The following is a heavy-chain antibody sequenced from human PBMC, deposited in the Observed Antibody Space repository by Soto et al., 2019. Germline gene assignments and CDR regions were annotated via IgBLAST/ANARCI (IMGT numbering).Heavy chain of an antibody. CDR3: ASRYCSSTSCLNLYYYGMDV. V-gene: IGHV5-10-1*01. Sequence: LKISCKGSGYSFTSYWISWVRQMPGKGLEWMGRIDPSDSYTNYSPSFQGHVTISADKSISTAYLQWSSLKASDTAMYYCASRYCSSTSCLNLYYYGMDVWGQGTTVTVSS. CDR2: IDPSDSYT. D-gene: IGHD2-2*01. J-gene: IGHJ6*02. CDR1: GYSFTSYW.